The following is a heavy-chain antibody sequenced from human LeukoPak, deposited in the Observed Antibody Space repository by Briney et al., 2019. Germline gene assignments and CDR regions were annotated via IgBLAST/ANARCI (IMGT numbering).Heavy chain of an antibody. Sequence: VASVKVSCKASGYTFTSYGISWVRQAPGQGLEWMGWISAYNGNTKYAQRLQGRVTMTTDTSTSTAYMELRSLRSDDTAVYYSARDSSGWPRRIDYWGQGTLVTVSS. J-gene: IGHJ4*02. CDR2: ISAYNGNT. V-gene: IGHV1-18*01. D-gene: IGHD6-19*01. CDR1: GYTFTSYG. CDR3: ARDSSGWPRRIDY.